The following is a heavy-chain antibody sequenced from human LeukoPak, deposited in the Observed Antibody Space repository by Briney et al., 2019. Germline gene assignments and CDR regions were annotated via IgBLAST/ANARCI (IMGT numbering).Heavy chain of an antibody. CDR1: GGTFSSYA. D-gene: IGHD6-13*01. J-gene: IGHJ6*03. CDR2: IIPIFGTA. CDR3: ARVPTRGIPAPEYYYYMDV. V-gene: IGHV1-69*05. Sequence: ASVKVSCKASGGTFSSYAIIWVRQAPGQGLEWMGGIIPIFGTANYAQKFQGRVTITTDESTSTAYMELSSLRSEDTAVYYCARVPTRGIPAPEYYYYMDVWGKGTTVAVSS.